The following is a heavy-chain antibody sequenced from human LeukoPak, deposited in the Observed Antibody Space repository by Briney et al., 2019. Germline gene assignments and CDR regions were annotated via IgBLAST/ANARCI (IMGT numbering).Heavy chain of an antibody. D-gene: IGHD3-10*01. CDR1: GGAISSSSYS. J-gene: IGHJ4*02. CDR3: ARLEYYYQHRFDY. V-gene: IGHV4-39*01. CDR2: IYYSGST. Sequence: SETLSLTCTVSGGAISSSSYSWGWIRQPPGKCLAWIGRIYYSGSTYYNPSLKSRVTISVDTSKNQFSLKLSSVTAADTAVYYCARLEYYYQHRFDYWGQGTLVTVSS.